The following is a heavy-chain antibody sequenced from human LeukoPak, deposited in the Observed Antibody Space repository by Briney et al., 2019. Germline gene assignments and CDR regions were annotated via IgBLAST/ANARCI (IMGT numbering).Heavy chain of an antibody. Sequence: GGSLRLSCAVSGFSFSGYYMSWVRQAPGNGLEWVANINPDGSEKNYGGSVKGRFNISRDNAKNSLFLQMNSLRADDTAVFYCARVGVVTDDAFDIWGQGTLVTVSS. CDR2: INPDGSEK. D-gene: IGHD3-3*01. CDR3: ARVGVVTDDAFDI. V-gene: IGHV3-7*01. CDR1: GFSFSGYY. J-gene: IGHJ3*02.